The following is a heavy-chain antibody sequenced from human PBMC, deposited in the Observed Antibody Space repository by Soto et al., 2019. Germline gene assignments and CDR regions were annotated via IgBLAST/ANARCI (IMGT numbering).Heavy chain of an antibody. CDR2: FDPEDGET. CDR3: AAGSIVVVPAAMGLDY. CDR1: GYTLNELS. D-gene: IGHD2-2*01. Sequence: ASVKVSCKVSGYTLNELSMHWVRQAPGKGLEWMGGFDPEDGETIYAQKFQGRVTMTEDTSTDTAYMELSSLRSEDTAVYYCAAGSIVVVPAAMGLDYWGQGTLVTVSS. J-gene: IGHJ4*02. V-gene: IGHV1-24*01.